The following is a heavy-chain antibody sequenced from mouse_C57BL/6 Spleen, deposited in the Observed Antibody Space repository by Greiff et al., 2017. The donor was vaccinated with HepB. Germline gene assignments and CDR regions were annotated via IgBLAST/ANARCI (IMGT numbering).Heavy chain of an antibody. Sequence: DVMLVESGGGLVKPGGSLKLSCAASGFTFSDYGMHWVRQAPEKGLEWVAYISSGSSTIYYADTVKGRFTISRDNAKNTLFLQMTSLRSEDTAMYYCARPYYYGSSYVGYFDYWGQGTTLTVSS. CDR1: GFTFSDYG. V-gene: IGHV5-17*01. D-gene: IGHD1-1*01. J-gene: IGHJ2*01. CDR3: ARPYYYGSSYVGYFDY. CDR2: ISSGSSTI.